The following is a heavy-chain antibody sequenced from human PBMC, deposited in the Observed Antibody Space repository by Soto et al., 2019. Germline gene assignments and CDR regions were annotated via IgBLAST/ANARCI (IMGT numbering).Heavy chain of an antibody. CDR2: IIPIFGTA. V-gene: IGHV1-69*05. D-gene: IGHD4-17*01. CDR1: GGTFSSYA. J-gene: IGHJ4*02. CDR3: ASSPNYGDYDGDY. Sequence: QVQLVQSGAEVKKPGSSVKVSCKASGGTFSSYAISWVRQAPGQGLEWMGGIIPIFGTANYAQKFQGRVTXTXDXXTSTAYMELSSRRSEDTAVYYCASSPNYGDYDGDYWGQGTLVTVSS.